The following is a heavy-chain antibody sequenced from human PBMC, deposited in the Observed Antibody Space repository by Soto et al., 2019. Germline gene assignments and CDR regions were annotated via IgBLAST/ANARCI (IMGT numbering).Heavy chain of an antibody. Sequence: GGSLRLCCAASGFTFSSYSMNWVRQAPGKGLEWVSSISSSSSYIYYADSVKGRFTISRDNAKNSLYLQMNSLRAEDTAVYYCARDRPQGYSYGYNAFDIWGQGTMVTVSS. CDR2: ISSSSSYI. J-gene: IGHJ3*02. CDR3: ARDRPQGYSYGYNAFDI. D-gene: IGHD5-18*01. V-gene: IGHV3-21*01. CDR1: GFTFSSYS.